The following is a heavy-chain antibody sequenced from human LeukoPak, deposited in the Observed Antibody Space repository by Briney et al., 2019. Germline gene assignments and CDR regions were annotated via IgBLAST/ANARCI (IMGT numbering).Heavy chain of an antibody. CDR1: GVSISSYY. J-gene: IGHJ4*02. CDR3: AKDRNWNYGGYYFDY. D-gene: IGHD1-7*01. V-gene: IGHV4-59*01. Sequence: SETLSLTCTVSGVSISSYYWSWIRQPPGKGLEWIGYIYYSGSTNYNPSLKSRVTISVDTSKNQFSLKLSSATAADTAVYYCAKDRNWNYGGYYFDYWGQGTLVTVSS. CDR2: IYYSGST.